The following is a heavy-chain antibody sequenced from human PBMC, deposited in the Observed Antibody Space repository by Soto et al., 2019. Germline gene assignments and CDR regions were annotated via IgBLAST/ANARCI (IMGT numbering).Heavy chain of an antibody. CDR2: IVVGSGNT. D-gene: IGHD3-22*01. V-gene: IGHV1-58*01. CDR1: GFTFTSSA. CDR3: AADSSGYYYQFDY. J-gene: IGHJ4*02. Sequence: ASVKVSCKASGFTFTSSAVQWVRQARGQRLEWIGWIVVGSGNTNYAQKFQERVTITRDMSTSTAYMELSSLRSEDTAVYYCAADSSGYYYQFDYWGQGTLVTVSS.